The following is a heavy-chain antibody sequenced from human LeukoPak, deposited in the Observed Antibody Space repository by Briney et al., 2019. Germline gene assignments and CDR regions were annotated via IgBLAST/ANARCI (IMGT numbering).Heavy chain of an antibody. CDR2: IKPDGSER. V-gene: IGHV3-7*01. Sequence: GGSLRLSCAASGFTFSDYWMSWVRQAPGKGLKWVANIKPDGSERNYVDSVKGRFTISRDSANNSLYLQMNSLRAEDTAVYYCARDARGIPDSPYNWFDPWGQGTLVTVSS. J-gene: IGHJ5*02. CDR1: GFTFSDYW. CDR3: ARDARGIPDSPYNWFDP. D-gene: IGHD2-2*01.